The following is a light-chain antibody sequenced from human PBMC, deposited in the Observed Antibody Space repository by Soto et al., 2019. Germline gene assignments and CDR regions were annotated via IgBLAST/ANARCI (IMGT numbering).Light chain of an antibody. CDR3: QQRSNWPPIT. J-gene: IGKJ5*01. V-gene: IGKV3-11*01. Sequence: EIMLTQCPSTLSLSPGERATLSCRASQSVSSYLAWYQQKPGQAPRLLIYDASNRATGIPARFSGSGSGTDFTLTISSLEPEDFAVYYCQQRSNWPPITFGQGTRLEIK. CDR2: DAS. CDR1: QSVSSY.